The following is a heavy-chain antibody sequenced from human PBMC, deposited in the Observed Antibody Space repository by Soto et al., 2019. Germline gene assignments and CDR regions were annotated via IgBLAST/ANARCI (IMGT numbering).Heavy chain of an antibody. CDR1: GFTFSSYA. Sequence: GGSLRLSCAASGFTFSSYAMSWVRQAPGKGLEWVSAISGSGGSTYYADSVKGRFTISRDNSKNTLYLQMNSLRAEDTAVYYCVSPGGVNDAFDIWGRGTMVTVSS. V-gene: IGHV3-23*01. D-gene: IGHD3-16*01. CDR2: ISGSGGST. J-gene: IGHJ3*02. CDR3: VSPGGVNDAFDI.